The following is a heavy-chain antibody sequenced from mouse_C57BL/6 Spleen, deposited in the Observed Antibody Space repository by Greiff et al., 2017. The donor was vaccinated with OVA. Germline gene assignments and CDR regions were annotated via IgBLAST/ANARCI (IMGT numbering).Heavy chain of an antibody. CDR2: INYDGSST. CDR1: GFTFSDYY. D-gene: IGHD1-1*01. V-gene: IGHV5-16*01. Sequence: EVKLMESEGGLVQPGSSMKLSCTASGFTFSDYYMAWVRQVPEKGLEWVANINYDGSSTYYLDSLKSRFIISRDNAKNILYLQMSSLKSEDTATYYCARITTGNVFDYWGQGTTLTVSS. J-gene: IGHJ2*01. CDR3: ARITTGNVFDY.